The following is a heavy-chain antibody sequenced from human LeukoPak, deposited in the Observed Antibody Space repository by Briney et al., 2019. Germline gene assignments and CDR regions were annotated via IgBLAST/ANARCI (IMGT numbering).Heavy chain of an antibody. CDR2: IYYSGST. Sequence: SETLSLTCTVSGGSISSSSYYWGWIRQPPGKGLEWIGSIYYSGSTYYSPSLKSRVTISVDTSKNQFSLKLSPVTAADTAVYYCARVPRVSGSGWNDWGQGTLVTVSS. D-gene: IGHD1-26*01. CDR1: GGSISSSSYY. J-gene: IGHJ4*02. CDR3: ARVPRVSGSGWND. V-gene: IGHV4-39*07.